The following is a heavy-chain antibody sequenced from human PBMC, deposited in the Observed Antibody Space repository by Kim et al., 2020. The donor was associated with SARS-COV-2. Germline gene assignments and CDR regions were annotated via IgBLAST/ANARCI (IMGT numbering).Heavy chain of an antibody. V-gene: IGHV3-21*01. D-gene: IGHD2-2*02. J-gene: IGHJ6*02. CDR3: ARGEYCSSTSCYTHYGMDV. CDR2: ISSSSSYI. Sequence: GGSLRLSCAASGFTFSSYSMNWVRQAPGKGLEWVSSISSSSSYIYYADSVKGRFTISRDNAKNSLYLQMNSLRAEDTAVYYCARGEYCSSTSCYTHYGMDVWGQGTTVTVSS. CDR1: GFTFSSYS.